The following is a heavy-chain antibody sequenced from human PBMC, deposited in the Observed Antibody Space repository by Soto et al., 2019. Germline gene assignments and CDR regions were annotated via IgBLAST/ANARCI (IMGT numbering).Heavy chain of an antibody. CDR2: FDPEDGET. D-gene: IGHD6-6*01. J-gene: IGHJ5*02. CDR1: GYTLTELS. CDR3: ATDPPYSSSYNWFDP. V-gene: IGHV1-24*01. Sequence: ASVNVSCKVSGYTLTELSMHWVRQAPGKGLEWMGGFDPEDGETIYAQKFQGRVTMTEDTSTDTAYMELSSLRSEDTAVYYCATDPPYSSSYNWFDPWGQGTLVTVSS.